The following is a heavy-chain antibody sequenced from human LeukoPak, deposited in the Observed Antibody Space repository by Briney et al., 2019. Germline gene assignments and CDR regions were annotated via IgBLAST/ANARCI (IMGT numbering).Heavy chain of an antibody. J-gene: IGHJ6*03. CDR2: VYSSGST. Sequence: SQTLSLTCAVSGGSISSGSHYWTWIRQPAGKGLEYIGRVYSSGSTDSNPSLRSRLTMSVDTSKNQLSLKLTSVTAADTAVYYCARLGRFGALLPYYYYMDVWGKGTTVTVSS. CDR1: GGSISSGSHY. V-gene: IGHV4-61*02. CDR3: ARLGRFGALLPYYYYMDV. D-gene: IGHD3-10*01.